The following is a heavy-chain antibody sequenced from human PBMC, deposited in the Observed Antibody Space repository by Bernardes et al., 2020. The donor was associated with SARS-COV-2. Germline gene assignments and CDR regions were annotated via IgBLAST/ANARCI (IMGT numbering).Heavy chain of an antibody. CDR2: INHSGST. D-gene: IGHD2-2*01. CDR1: GGSFSGYY. V-gene: IGHV4-34*01. CDR3: ARDCSSTSCHLDAFDI. Sequence: SETLSLTCAVYGGSFSGYYWSWIRQPPGKGLEWIGEINHSGSTNYNPSLKSRVTISVDTSKNQFSLKLSSVTAADTAVYYCARDCSSTSCHLDAFDIWGQGTMVTVSS. J-gene: IGHJ3*02.